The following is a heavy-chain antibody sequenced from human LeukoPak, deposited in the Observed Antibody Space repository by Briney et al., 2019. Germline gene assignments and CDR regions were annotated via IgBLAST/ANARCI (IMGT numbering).Heavy chain of an antibody. Sequence: GGSLRLSCAASGFTFSSYGMHWVRQAPGKGLEWVAVIWYDGSNKYYADSVKGRFTISRDNSKNTLHLQMNSLRAEDTAVYYCARESLSYDSSGYSLTYYFDYWGQGTLVTVSS. J-gene: IGHJ4*02. CDR2: IWYDGSNK. D-gene: IGHD3-22*01. CDR3: ARESLSYDSSGYSLTYYFDY. CDR1: GFTFSSYG. V-gene: IGHV3-33*01.